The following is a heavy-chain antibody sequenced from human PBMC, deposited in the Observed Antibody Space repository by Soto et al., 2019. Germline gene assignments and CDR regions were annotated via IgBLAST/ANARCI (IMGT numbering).Heavy chain of an antibody. CDR2: ISAYNGNT. CDR1: GYTFTSYG. V-gene: IGHV1-18*01. Sequence: ASVKVSCKASGYTFTSYGISWVRQAPGQGLEWMGWISAYNGNTNYAQKLQGRVTMTTDTSTSTAYMELRSLRSDDTAVYYCAREGVGGYCSGGSCLERYYYYYGMDVWGQGTTVTVSS. CDR3: AREGVGGYCSGGSCLERYYYYYGMDV. D-gene: IGHD2-15*01. J-gene: IGHJ6*02.